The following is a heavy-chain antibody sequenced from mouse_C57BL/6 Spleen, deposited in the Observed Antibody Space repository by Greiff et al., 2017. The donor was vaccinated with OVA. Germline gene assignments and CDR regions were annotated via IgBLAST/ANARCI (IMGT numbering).Heavy chain of an antibody. CDR3: ARPHATVDSFYAMDY. V-gene: IGHV1-81*01. J-gene: IGHJ4*01. D-gene: IGHD1-1*01. Sequence: QVQLQQSGAELARPGASVKLSCKASGYTFTSYGISWVKQRTGQGLEWIGEIYPRSGSTYYNEKFKGKATLTADKSSSTAYMELRSLTSEDSAVYFCARPHATVDSFYAMDYWGQGTSVTVSS. CDR2: IYPRSGST. CDR1: GYTFTSYG.